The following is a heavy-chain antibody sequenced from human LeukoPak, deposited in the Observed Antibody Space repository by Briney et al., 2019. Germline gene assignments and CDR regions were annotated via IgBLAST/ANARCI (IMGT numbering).Heavy chain of an antibody. J-gene: IGHJ5*02. CDR1: GYTFTSYA. V-gene: IGHV1-3*01. Sequence: ASVKVSCKASGYTFTSYAMHWVRQAPGQRLEWMGWINAGNGNTKYSQKFQGRVTITRDTSASTAYMELSSLRSEDTAVYYCARADYYGSGSSVYGWFDPWGQGTLVTVSS. CDR3: ARADYYGSGSSVYGWFDP. D-gene: IGHD3-10*01. CDR2: INAGNGNT.